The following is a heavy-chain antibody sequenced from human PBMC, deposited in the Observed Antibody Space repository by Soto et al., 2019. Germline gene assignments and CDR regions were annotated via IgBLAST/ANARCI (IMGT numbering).Heavy chain of an antibody. CDR1: GFTFSSYA. D-gene: IGHD3-9*01. V-gene: IGHV3-23*01. Sequence: GGSLRLSCAASGFTFSSYAMSWVRQAPGKGLEWVSAISGSGGSTYYADSVKGRFTISRDNSKKTLNLQMNGLRAEDTAVYYCAKSVGRVLTGYYDGGVSDYWGQGTLVTVSS. CDR3: AKSVGRVLTGYYDGGVSDY. J-gene: IGHJ4*02. CDR2: ISGSGGST.